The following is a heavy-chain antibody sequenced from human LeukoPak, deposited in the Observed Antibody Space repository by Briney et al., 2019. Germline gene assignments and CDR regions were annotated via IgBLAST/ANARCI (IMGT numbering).Heavy chain of an antibody. Sequence: SETLSLTCALSGGSIKNYYWSWIRQPLGKGLEWIGYVYYTGTTSYNPSLKSRVTISVETSKNQFSLTLNSVTAADTAVYHCARQSDPYYHYGLDFWGRGTTVIVSS. CDR2: VYYTGTT. V-gene: IGHV4-59*01. CDR3: ARQSDPYYHYGLDF. J-gene: IGHJ6*02. CDR1: GGSIKNYY.